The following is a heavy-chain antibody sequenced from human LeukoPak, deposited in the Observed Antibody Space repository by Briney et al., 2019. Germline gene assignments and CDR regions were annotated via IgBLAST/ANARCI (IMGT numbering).Heavy chain of an antibody. Sequence: PGGSLRLSCAASGFTFSNSDMNWVRQAPGKGLEWVSYIINSGNTIYYADSVKGRFTISRDNAKNSLYLQMNSLRAEDTAVYYCAKVPVLLWFGELLLDYWGQGTLVTVSS. CDR1: GFTFSNSD. V-gene: IGHV3-48*03. J-gene: IGHJ4*02. CDR3: AKVPVLLWFGELLLDY. CDR2: IINSGNTI. D-gene: IGHD3-10*01.